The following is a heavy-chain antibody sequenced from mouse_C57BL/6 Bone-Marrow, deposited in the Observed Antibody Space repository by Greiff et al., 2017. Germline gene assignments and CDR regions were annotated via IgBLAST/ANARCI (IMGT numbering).Heavy chain of an antibody. CDR1: GSAFSSSW. CDR3: ARWPWYFPAY. V-gene: IGHV1-82*01. CDR2: IYPGDGDP. D-gene: IGHD2-1*01. Sequence: VQRVESGPELVKPGASVKISCKASGSAFSSSWMNWVKQRPGKGLEWIGRIYPGDGDPNSNGKFKGKATLTADKSSSTAYMQISSLTSEDSAVYFCARWPWYFPAYWGQGTLGTVSA. J-gene: IGHJ3*01.